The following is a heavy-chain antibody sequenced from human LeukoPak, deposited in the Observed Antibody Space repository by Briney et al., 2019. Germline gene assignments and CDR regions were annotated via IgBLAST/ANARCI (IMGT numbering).Heavy chain of an antibody. CDR2: INSAGGT. CDR3: ARGDCSGGSCSSMDV. CDR1: GFAFSTYD. D-gene: IGHD2-15*01. J-gene: IGHJ6*02. Sequence: PGGSLRLSCAASGFAFSTYDMHWVRQPTGKGLEWVSGINSAGGTYYPGSVKGRFTISREDAKSSFYLQMNSLRAGDTAVYYCARGDCSGGSCSSMDVWGQGTTVTVSS. V-gene: IGHV3-13*04.